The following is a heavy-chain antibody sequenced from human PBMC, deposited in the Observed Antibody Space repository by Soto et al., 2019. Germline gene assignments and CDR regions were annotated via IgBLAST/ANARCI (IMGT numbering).Heavy chain of an antibody. D-gene: IGHD3-22*01. CDR1: GFTFSSYG. CDR2: ISYDGSNK. CDR3: AKAGYYDSSGYSGYFQH. J-gene: IGHJ1*01. Sequence: QVQLVESGGGVVQPGRSLRLSCAASGFTFSSYGMHWVRQAPGKGLEWVAVISYDGSNKYYADSVKGRFTISRDNSKNTLYLQMNSLRAEDTAVYYCAKAGYYDSSGYSGYFQHWGQGTLVTVSS. V-gene: IGHV3-30*18.